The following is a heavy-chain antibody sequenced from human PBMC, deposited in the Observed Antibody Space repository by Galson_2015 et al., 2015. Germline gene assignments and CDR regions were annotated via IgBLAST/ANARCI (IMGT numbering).Heavy chain of an antibody. CDR2: ISWNSGSI. V-gene: IGHV3-9*01. D-gene: IGHD3-22*01. CDR1: GFTFADYA. J-gene: IGHJ4*02. Sequence: SLRLSCAASGFTFADYAMHWVRQAPGKGLEWVSGISWNSGSIGYADSVKGRFTISRDNAKNSLYLQMNSLRAEDTALYYCAKTPGDYYDSSGYYGYFDYWGQGTLVTVSS. CDR3: AKTPGDYYDSSGYYGYFDY.